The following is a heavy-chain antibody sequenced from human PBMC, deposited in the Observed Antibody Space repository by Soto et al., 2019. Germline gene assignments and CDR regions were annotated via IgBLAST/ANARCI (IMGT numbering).Heavy chain of an antibody. V-gene: IGHV3-30*18. CDR3: AKDQTTVTTGYYYYYGMDV. CDR1: GFTFSSYG. D-gene: IGHD4-17*01. CDR2: ISHDGSNK. J-gene: IGHJ6*02. Sequence: GGSLRLSCAASGFTFSSYGMHWVRQAPGKGLEWVAVISHDGSNKYYADSVKGRFTISRDNSKNTLYLQMNSLRAEDTAVYYCAKDQTTVTTGYYYYYGMDVWGQGTTVTVSS.